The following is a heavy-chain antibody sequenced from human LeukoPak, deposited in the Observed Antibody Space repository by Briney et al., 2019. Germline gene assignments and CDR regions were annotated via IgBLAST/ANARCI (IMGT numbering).Heavy chain of an antibody. CDR2: IYNNGIN. CDR1: GGSISTYY. D-gene: IGHD3-10*01. V-gene: IGHV4-59*08. J-gene: IGHJ2*01. Sequence: SETLSLTCTVSGGSISTYYWSWIRRPPGKGLEWIGYIYNNGINNYNPSLRSRVTISIDTSKNQLSLKLNSVTAADTAVYYCAKFRLPGIGLRDWFFDLWGRGALVTVSS. CDR3: AKFRLPGIGLRDWFFDL.